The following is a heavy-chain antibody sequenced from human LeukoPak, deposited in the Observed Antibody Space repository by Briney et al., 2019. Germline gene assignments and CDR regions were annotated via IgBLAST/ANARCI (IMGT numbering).Heavy chain of an antibody. CDR2: ISGSGGST. CDR1: GFTFSSYA. Sequence: GGTLRLSCAASGFTFSSYAMSWVRQAPGKGLEWVSAISGSGGSTYYADSVKGRFTISRDNSKNTLYLQMNSLRAEDTAVYYCAKSMVRGVIPYYFDYWGQGTLVTVSS. J-gene: IGHJ4*02. V-gene: IGHV3-23*01. CDR3: AKSMVRGVIPYYFDY. D-gene: IGHD3-10*01.